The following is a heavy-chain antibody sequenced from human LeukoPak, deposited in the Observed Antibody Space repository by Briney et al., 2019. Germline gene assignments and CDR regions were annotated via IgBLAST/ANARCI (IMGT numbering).Heavy chain of an antibody. J-gene: IGHJ4*02. CDR3: ARDYNFDY. CDR2: ISSSGSAI. V-gene: IGHV3-48*03. Sequence: PGGSLRLSCAASGFTFSSYEMTWVRRAPRKGLEWISYISSSGSAIYYADSVKGRFTISRDNAKNSLYLQMNSLRAEDTAVYYCARDYNFDYWGQGTLVTVSS. CDR1: GFTFSSYE.